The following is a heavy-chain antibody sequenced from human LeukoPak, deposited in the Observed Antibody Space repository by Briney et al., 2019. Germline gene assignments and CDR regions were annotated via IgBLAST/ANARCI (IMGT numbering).Heavy chain of an antibody. D-gene: IGHD3/OR15-3a*01. CDR2: IYHSGST. V-gene: IGHV4-38-2*01. Sequence: KPSETLSLTCAVSGYSISSGYYWGWIRQPPGKGLEWIGSIYHSGSTYYNPSLKSRVTISVDTSKNQFSLKLSSVTAADTAVYYCARGRGPIRPHAFDIWGQGTMVTVSS. J-gene: IGHJ3*02. CDR3: ARGRGPIRPHAFDI. CDR1: GYSISSGYY.